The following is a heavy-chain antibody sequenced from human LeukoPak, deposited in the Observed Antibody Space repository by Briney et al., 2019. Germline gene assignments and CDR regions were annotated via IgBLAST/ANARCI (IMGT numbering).Heavy chain of an antibody. J-gene: IGHJ4*02. Sequence: GGSLRLSCAASGFTFSSYSMNWVRQAPGKGLEWVSSISSSSSYIYYADSVKGRFTISRDNAKNSLYLQMNSLRAEDTAVYYCAKDGSYYYDSSGYYNYYFDYWGQGTLVTVSS. CDR1: GFTFSSYS. D-gene: IGHD3-22*01. V-gene: IGHV3-21*01. CDR3: AKDGSYYYDSSGYYNYYFDY. CDR2: ISSSSSYI.